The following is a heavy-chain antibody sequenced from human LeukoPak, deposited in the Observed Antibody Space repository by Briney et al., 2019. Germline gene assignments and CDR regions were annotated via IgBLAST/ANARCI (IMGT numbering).Heavy chain of an antibody. CDR3: ARRVYPNDYAPCGY. CDR2: FNPKSGGT. D-gene: IGHD4-17*01. V-gene: IGHV1-2*02. CDR1: GYTFTGYY. Sequence: ASVKVSCKASGYTFTGYYLHWVRQAPGQGLEWMGWFNPKSGGTNYAQKLQGRVTMTRDTSISTAYMELSRLTSDDTAVYYCARRVYPNDYAPCGYWGQGTLVTVSS. J-gene: IGHJ4*02.